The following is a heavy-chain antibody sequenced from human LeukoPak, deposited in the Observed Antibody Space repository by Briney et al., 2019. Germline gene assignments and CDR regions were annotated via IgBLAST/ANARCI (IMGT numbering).Heavy chain of an antibody. D-gene: IGHD3-22*01. CDR1: GFTFSSYS. CDR2: ISSSSSTI. Sequence: GGSLRLSCAASGFTFSSYSMNWVRQAPGKGLEWVSYISSSSSTIYYADSVKGRFAISRDNAKDSLYLQMNSLRAEDTAVYYCARVLHKRNYDSSVYYGYWGQGTLVTVSS. CDR3: ARVLHKRNYDSSVYYGY. V-gene: IGHV3-48*01. J-gene: IGHJ4*02.